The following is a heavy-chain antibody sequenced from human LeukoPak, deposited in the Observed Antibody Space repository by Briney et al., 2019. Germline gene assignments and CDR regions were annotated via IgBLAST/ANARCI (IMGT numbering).Heavy chain of an antibody. V-gene: IGHV1-46*01. Sequence: ASVKLSCKASGYPFSSYNIHWVRQAPGQGLEWVGLTGSATSLPQKFRGRVTVTRDTSTNTAFMELRSLRFEDTAVYYCATETGSSSWYYWGQGTLVTVSS. D-gene: IGHD6-13*01. J-gene: IGHJ4*02. CDR3: ATETGSSSWYY. CDR1: GYPFSSYN. CDR2: LTGSAT.